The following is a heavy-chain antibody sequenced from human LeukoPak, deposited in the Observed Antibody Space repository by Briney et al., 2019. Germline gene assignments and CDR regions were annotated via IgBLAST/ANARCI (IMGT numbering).Heavy chain of an antibody. D-gene: IGHD2-2*01. CDR2: ISTAITTT. J-gene: IGHJ4*02. CDR1: GFPFSNNP. CDR3: ARDGGKGYEIDY. V-gene: IGHV3-48*01. Sequence: GGCLRLSCVVSGFPFSNNPMNWVRQAPGKGLEWVSYISTAITTTYYAESVKGRFTISRDNAKNSLYLQMNSLRVEDTAVYYCARDGGKGYEIDYWGQGTLVTVSS.